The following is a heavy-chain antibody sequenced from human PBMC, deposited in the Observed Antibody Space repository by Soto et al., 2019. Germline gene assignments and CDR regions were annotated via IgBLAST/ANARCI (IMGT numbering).Heavy chain of an antibody. CDR2: IIPIFGTA. D-gene: IGHD3-22*01. CDR3: AREMGDYYYDSSGYSHFDY. J-gene: IGHJ4*02. V-gene: IGHV1-69*06. CDR1: GGTFSSYA. Sequence: SVKVSCKASGGTFSSYAISWVRQAPGQGLEWMGGIIPIFGTANYAQKFQGRVTITADKSTSTAYMELSSLRSEDTAVYYCAREMGDYYYDSSGYSHFDYWGQGTLVTVSS.